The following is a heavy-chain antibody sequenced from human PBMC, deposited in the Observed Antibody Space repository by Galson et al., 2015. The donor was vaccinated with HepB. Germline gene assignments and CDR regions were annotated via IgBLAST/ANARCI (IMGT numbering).Heavy chain of an antibody. D-gene: IGHD6-13*01. Sequence: ALVKPTQTLTLTCTFSGFSLSTSGVGVGWIRQPPGKALEWLALIYWDDDKRYSPSLKSRLTITKDTSKNQVVLTMTNMDPVDTATYYCARTYSSSWYFDYWGQGTLVTVSS. J-gene: IGHJ4*02. CDR2: IYWDDDK. CDR1: GFSLSTSGVG. V-gene: IGHV2-5*02. CDR3: ARTYSSSWYFDY.